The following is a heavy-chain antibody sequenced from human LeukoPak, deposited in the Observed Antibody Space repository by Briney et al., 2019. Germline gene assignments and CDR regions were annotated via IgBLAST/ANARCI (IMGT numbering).Heavy chain of an antibody. CDR2: INPSDGST. CDR1: GYTFTSYY. Sequence: ASVKVSCKASGYTFTSYYMHWLRQAPGQGLQWMGIINPSDGSTSYTPRFQGRVTVTRDTSTSTVYVELSSLRSEDTAVYYCARVYSGYDCGYWGQGTLVTVSS. D-gene: IGHD5-12*01. J-gene: IGHJ4*02. CDR3: ARVYSGYDCGY. V-gene: IGHV1-46*01.